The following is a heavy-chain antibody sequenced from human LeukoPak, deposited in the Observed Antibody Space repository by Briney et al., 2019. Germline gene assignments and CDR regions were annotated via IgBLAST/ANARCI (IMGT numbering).Heavy chain of an antibody. D-gene: IGHD4-17*01. CDR2: IYSGGST. CDR1: GFIVSSNY. Sequence: GGSLRLSCAASGFIVSSNYMSWVRQAPGKGLEWVSVIYSGGSTYYADSVKGRFTISTDNSKNTLHLQMNSLRAEDTAVYYCARDRGDYNHYFDYWGQGTLVTVSS. CDR3: ARDRGDYNHYFDY. V-gene: IGHV3-66*01. J-gene: IGHJ4*02.